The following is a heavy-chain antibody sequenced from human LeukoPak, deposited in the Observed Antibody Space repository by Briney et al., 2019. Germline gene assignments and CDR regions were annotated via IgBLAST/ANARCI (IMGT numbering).Heavy chain of an antibody. D-gene: IGHD6-13*01. CDR2: INAGNGNT. Sequence: ASVKVSCKASGYTFTSYAMHWVRQAPGQRLEWMGWINAGNGNTKYSQKFHGRVTITRDTSASAAYMELSSLRSEDTAVYYCARDGYSSSWGLVYYFDYWGQGTLVTVSS. V-gene: IGHV1-3*01. CDR3: ARDGYSSSWGLVYYFDY. CDR1: GYTFTSYA. J-gene: IGHJ4*02.